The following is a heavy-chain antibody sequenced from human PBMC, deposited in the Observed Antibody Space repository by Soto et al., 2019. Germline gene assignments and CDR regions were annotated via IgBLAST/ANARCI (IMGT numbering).Heavy chain of an antibody. V-gene: IGHV1-69*01. D-gene: IGHD6-13*01. J-gene: IGHJ5*02. CDR1: GGTFSSYA. CDR2: IIPIFGTA. Sequence: QVQLVQSGAEVKKPGSSVKVSCKASGGTFSSYAISWVRQAPGQGLEWLGGIIPIFGTANYAQKFQGRVTITAAEYTSTAYMELSSLRSEDTAVYYCARVGSSWKNWFDPRGQGPLVTVSS. CDR3: ARVGSSWKNWFDP.